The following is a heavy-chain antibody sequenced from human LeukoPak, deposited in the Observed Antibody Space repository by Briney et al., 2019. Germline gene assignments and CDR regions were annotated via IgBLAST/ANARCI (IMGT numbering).Heavy chain of an antibody. CDR2: IGVAANT. J-gene: IGHJ4*02. CDR3: VRQKTPHGNFDY. CDR1: GFTFSSYD. V-gene: IGHV3-13*01. D-gene: IGHD1-26*01. Sequence: QSGGSLRLSCAASGFTFSSYDMHWVRQATGKGLEWVSAIGVAANTFYSGSVKGRFTISRENAKNSLYLLMSSLRAEDTAVYYCVRQKTPHGNFDYWGQGTLVTVSS.